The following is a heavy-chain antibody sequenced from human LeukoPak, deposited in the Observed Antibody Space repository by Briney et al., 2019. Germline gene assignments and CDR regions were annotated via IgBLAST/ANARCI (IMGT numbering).Heavy chain of an antibody. J-gene: IGHJ4*01. CDR3: ARDAQRGFDYSNSLKN. CDR1: GFIFSHHG. CDR2: IWSDSTNR. D-gene: IGHD4-11*01. V-gene: IGHV3-33*01. Sequence: GGSLRLSCAASGFIFSHHGMHWVRQAPGKGLEWVAVIWSDSTNRFYADSVKGRFTISRDNSQNTVFLQMSSLRVKDTAIYYCARDAQRGFDYSNSLKNWGHGTLVTVSS.